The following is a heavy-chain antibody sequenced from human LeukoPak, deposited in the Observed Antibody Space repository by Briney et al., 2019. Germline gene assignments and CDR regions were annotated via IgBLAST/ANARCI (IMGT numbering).Heavy chain of an antibody. CDR2: ISRSSTYI. Sequence: GGSLRLSCAASGFTFSSYNMNWVRQAPGKGMEWVSSISRSSTYIYYADSVKGRFTISRDNAKNSLYLQMNSLRAEDTAVYYCVRGGAAGTNYYYYYYMDVWGKGTTVTVSS. J-gene: IGHJ6*03. CDR1: GFTFSSYN. CDR3: VRGGAAGTNYYYYYYMDV. D-gene: IGHD2-15*01. V-gene: IGHV3-21*01.